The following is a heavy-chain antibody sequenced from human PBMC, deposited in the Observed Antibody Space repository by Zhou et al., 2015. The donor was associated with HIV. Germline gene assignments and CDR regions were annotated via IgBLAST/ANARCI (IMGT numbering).Heavy chain of an antibody. CDR2: IIPILGIA. J-gene: IGHJ4*02. D-gene: IGHD1-26*01. CDR3: ARGSGSYLLYFDY. Sequence: QVHLVQSGAEVKKPGSSVKVSCKASGGTFSSYTISWVRQAPGQGLEWMGRIIPILGIANYAQKFQGRVTITADKSTSTAYMELSSLRSEDTAVYYCARGSGSYLLYFDYWGQGTLVTVSS. CDR1: GGTFSSYT. V-gene: IGHV1-69*09.